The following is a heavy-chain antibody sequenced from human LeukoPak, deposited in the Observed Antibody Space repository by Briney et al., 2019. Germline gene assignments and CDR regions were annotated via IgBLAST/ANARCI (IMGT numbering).Heavy chain of an antibody. V-gene: IGHV3-33*06. CDR1: GFTFRSYD. D-gene: IGHD1-26*01. Sequence: GGSLRLSCAASGFTFRSYDMHWVRQAPGKGLEWVAVIWYDGSNKYYGDSVEGRFTISRDNSKNTLYLQMHSLRAEDTAVYSCAKNLLGSEAFSWYFDLWGRGTLVTVSS. CDR3: AKNLLGSEAFSWYFDL. CDR2: IWYDGSNK. J-gene: IGHJ2*01.